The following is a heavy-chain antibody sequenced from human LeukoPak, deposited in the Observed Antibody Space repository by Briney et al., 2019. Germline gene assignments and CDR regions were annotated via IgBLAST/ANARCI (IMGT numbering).Heavy chain of an antibody. CDR1: GGTFSSYA. CDR2: IIPIFGTA. V-gene: IGHV1-69*06. D-gene: IGHD2-8*01. J-gene: IGHJ5*02. CDR3: AAGHCTNGVCYSWFDP. Sequence: GASVKVSCKASGGTFSSYAISWVRQAPGQGLEWMGGIIPIFGTANYAQKFQGRVTITADKSTSTAYMELSSLRSEDTAVYYCAAGHCTNGVCYSWFDPWGQGTLVTVSS.